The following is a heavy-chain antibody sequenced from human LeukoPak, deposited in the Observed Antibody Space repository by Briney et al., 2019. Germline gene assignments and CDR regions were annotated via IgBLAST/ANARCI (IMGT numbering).Heavy chain of an antibody. CDR1: GFTFSSYS. Sequence: TGGSLRLSCAASGFTFSSYSMNWVRQAPGKGLEWVANIKQDGSDKYYVDSVKGRFTISRDNAKNSLYLQMNSLRAEDTAVHYCARGVLSTSPFYYMDVWGKGTTVTVSS. D-gene: IGHD2-2*01. V-gene: IGHV3-7*03. CDR2: IKQDGSDK. CDR3: ARGVLSTSPFYYMDV. J-gene: IGHJ6*03.